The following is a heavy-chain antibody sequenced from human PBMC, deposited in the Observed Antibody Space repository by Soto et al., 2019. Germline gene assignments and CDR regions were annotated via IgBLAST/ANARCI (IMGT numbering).Heavy chain of an antibody. Sequence: GGSLRLSCAATGFTFSDYAMHWVRQAPGKGLEYVSSITSEGGSTYYSDSVEGRFTVSRANSKNTLYLHMISLRPDDTAVYYCVKAAIATRTAWFDPWGQGTLVTVSS. D-gene: IGHD2-21*01. CDR3: VKAAIATRTAWFDP. V-gene: IGHV3-64D*06. J-gene: IGHJ5*02. CDR2: ITSEGGST. CDR1: GFTFSDYA.